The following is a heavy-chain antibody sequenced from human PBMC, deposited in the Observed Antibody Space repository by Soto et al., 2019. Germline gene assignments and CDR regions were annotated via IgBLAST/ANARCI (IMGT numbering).Heavy chain of an antibody. CDR1: EFTFSNYA. J-gene: IGHJ5*01. D-gene: IGHD2-2*01. CDR2: IRYGGGTK. Sequence: GGSLRLSCAASEFTFSNYAMSWVRQAPGKGLEWVSAIRYGGGTKYYADSVKGRFTISRDNSNNQLSLHLNTVTPDDTAVYYCVRLVGNSWLDSWGQGTLVTVSS. CDR3: VRLVGNSWLDS. V-gene: IGHV3-23*01.